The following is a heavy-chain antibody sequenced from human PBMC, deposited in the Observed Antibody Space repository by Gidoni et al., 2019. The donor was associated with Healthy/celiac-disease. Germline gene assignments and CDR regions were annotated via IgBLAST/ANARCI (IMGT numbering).Heavy chain of an antibody. Sequence: QVQLQESGPGLVKPSETLSLTCTVSGGSVSTGDYYWSWIRQPPGKGLEWIGYIYYSGSTNYNPSLKSRVTILVDMSKNQFSLKLSSVTAADTAVYYCARDTPVVNGFDVWGQGTXVXVSS. D-gene: IGHD2-21*01. CDR3: ARDTPVVNGFDV. CDR1: GGSVSTGDYY. J-gene: IGHJ6*02. CDR2: IYYSGST. V-gene: IGHV4-61*08.